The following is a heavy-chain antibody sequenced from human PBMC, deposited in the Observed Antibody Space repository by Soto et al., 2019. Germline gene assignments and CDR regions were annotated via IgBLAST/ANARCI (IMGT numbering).Heavy chain of an antibody. J-gene: IGHJ4*02. CDR1: GFSLSSSGVG. CDR3: ARLVVGVISSDYAS. Sequence: QITLKESGPTLVKPTQTLTLTCTFSGFSLSSSGVGVGWIRQPPGKALEWLTLIYWDDDKRYSPSRKGRLTITKDTSKTQVVLTLTNMDPVDTATYSCARLVVGVISSDYASWGQGTVLTVSP. D-gene: IGHD2-2*01. V-gene: IGHV2-5*02. CDR2: IYWDDDK.